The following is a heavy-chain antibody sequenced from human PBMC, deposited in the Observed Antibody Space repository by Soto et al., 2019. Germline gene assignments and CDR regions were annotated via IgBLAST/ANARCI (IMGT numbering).Heavy chain of an antibody. J-gene: IGHJ4*02. CDR3: ARVAHSSTLYSGGFDY. CDR1: GGSISSYY. D-gene: IGHD6-13*01. CDR2: IYYSGST. Sequence: SETLSLTCTVSGGSISSYYWSWIRQPPGKGLGWIGYIYYSGSTNYNPSLTSRVTISVDTSKNQFSLKLSSVTAADTAVYYCARVAHSSTLYSGGFDYWGQGTLVTVSS. V-gene: IGHV4-59*01.